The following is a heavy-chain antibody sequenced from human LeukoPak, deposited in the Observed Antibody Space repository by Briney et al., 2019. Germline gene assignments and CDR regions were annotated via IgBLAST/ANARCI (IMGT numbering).Heavy chain of an antibody. V-gene: IGHV1-46*01. Sequence: ASVKVSCKASRYTFTSYYMHWVRQAPGQGLEWMGIINPSGGSTSYAQKFQGRVTMTRDTSTSTVYMELSSLRSEDTAVYYCARDWSHYQLPGDFDYWGQGTLVTVSS. D-gene: IGHD2-2*01. CDR1: RYTFTSYY. CDR3: ARDWSHYQLPGDFDY. CDR2: INPSGGST. J-gene: IGHJ4*02.